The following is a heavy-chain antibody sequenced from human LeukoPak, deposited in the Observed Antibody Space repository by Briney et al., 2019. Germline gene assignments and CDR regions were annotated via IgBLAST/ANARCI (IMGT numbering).Heavy chain of an antibody. V-gene: IGHV1-3*01. D-gene: IGHD6-19*01. J-gene: IGHJ4*02. CDR3: ARVSDDSGWNFDY. CDR1: GYTFTSFA. CDR2: INAGTGNR. Sequence: GASVKVSCKASGYTFTSFAIHWVRQAPGQRLEWMGWINAGTGNRKYSQNFQDRVTITRETSATTAYMELNSLTSEDTAVYYCARVSDDSGWNFDYWGQGTLVTVSS.